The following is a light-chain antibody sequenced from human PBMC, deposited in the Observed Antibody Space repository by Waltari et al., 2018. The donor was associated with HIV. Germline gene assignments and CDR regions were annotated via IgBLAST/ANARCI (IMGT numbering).Light chain of an antibody. CDR1: SSNLGSNA. CDR3: AAWDDSLNGLL. CDR2: SNN. V-gene: IGLV1-44*01. Sequence: QSVLTQPPSASGTPGQGVTISCSGSSSNLGSNAVNWYRQLPGTAPKVLIYSNNQRPSGVPARFSGSKSGTSASLAISGLQSEDDADYYCAAWDDSLNGLLFGGGTKLTVL. J-gene: IGLJ2*01.